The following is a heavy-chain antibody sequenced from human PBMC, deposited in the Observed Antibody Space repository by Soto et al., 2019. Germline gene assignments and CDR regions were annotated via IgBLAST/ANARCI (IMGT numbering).Heavy chain of an antibody. V-gene: IGHV3-53*01. D-gene: IGHD2-21*02. CDR3: ARGVNCGGDCFEPFDF. CDR2: IYSDGST. Sequence: GGSLRLSCAASLFTVSDNYMSWVRQAPGKGLEWVSLIYSDGSTYYGDSLKGRFTISRDNSKKTLYLKMNSLRAEDTAVYYCARGVNCGGDCFEPFDFWGQGALVTVSS. CDR1: LFTVSDNY. J-gene: IGHJ4*02.